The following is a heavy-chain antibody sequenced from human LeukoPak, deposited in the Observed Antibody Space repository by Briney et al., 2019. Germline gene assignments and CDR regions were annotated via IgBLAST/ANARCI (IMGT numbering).Heavy chain of an antibody. J-gene: IGHJ4*02. CDR3: ARDSTLRMTYYYGSGSSRLPDY. CDR1: GYTFTSYG. D-gene: IGHD3-10*01. V-gene: IGHV1-18*01. Sequence: ASVKVSCKASGYTFTSYGISWVRQAPGQGLEWMGWISAYNCNTNYAQKLQGRVTMTTDTSTSTAYMELRSLRSDDTAVYYCARDSTLRMTYYYGSGSSRLPDYWGQGTLVTVSS. CDR2: ISAYNCNT.